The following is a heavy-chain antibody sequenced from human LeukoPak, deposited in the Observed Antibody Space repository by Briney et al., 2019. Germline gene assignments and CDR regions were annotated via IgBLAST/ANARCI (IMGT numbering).Heavy chain of an antibody. CDR3: ARSPGVAAAGTGPLISSFDI. J-gene: IGHJ3*02. Sequence: PGGSLRLSCAASGFTFSSYGMHWVRQAPGKGLEWVAVIWYDGSKKYYVDSVKGRFTISRDSSKNTLYLQMNSLRAEDTAVYYCARSPGVAAAGTGPLISSFDIWGQGTMVTVSS. D-gene: IGHD6-13*01. V-gene: IGHV3-33*01. CDR2: IWYDGSKK. CDR1: GFTFSSYG.